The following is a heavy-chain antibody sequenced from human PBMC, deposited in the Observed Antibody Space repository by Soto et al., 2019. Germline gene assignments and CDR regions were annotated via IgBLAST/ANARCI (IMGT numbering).Heavy chain of an antibody. J-gene: IGHJ4*02. CDR3: ARETGDESRHFDY. CDR2: INHSGST. CDR1: GGSFSGYY. V-gene: IGHV4-34*01. D-gene: IGHD3-22*01. Sequence: KPSETLSLTCAVYGGSFSGYYWSWIRQPPGKGLEWIGEINHSGSTNYNPSLKSRVTISVDTSKNQFSLKLSSVTAADTAVYYCARETGDESRHFDYWGQGTLVTVSS.